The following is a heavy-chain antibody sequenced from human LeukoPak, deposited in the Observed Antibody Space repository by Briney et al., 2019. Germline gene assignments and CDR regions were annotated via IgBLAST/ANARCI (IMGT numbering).Heavy chain of an antibody. V-gene: IGHV4-59*10. CDR1: GGSFSGYY. CDR3: ARGTGIYDSSGYYGSWFDP. J-gene: IGHJ5*02. CDR2: IYTSGST. Sequence: SETLSLTCAVYGGSFSGYYWSWIRQPAGKGLEWIGRIYTSGSTNYNPSLKSRVTMSVDTSKNQFSLKLSSVTAADTAVYYCARGTGIYDSSGYYGSWFDPWGQGTLVTVSS. D-gene: IGHD3-22*01.